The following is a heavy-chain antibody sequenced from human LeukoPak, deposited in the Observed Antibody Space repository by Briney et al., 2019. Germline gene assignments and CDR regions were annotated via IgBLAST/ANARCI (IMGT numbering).Heavy chain of an antibody. CDR2: IGKDGQAK. CDR1: GFTFSTYG. V-gene: IGHV3-30*18. Sequence: GGSLRLSCAASGFTFSTYGIHWVREAPGQGLEWGGVIGKDGQAKYYADSVRGRFTNSRDNSENTLYLQMDSLTADDTAIYYCAKEEAWGVNAFDYWGQGTLVTVSS. J-gene: IGHJ4*02. CDR3: AKEEAWGVNAFDY. D-gene: IGHD3-10*01.